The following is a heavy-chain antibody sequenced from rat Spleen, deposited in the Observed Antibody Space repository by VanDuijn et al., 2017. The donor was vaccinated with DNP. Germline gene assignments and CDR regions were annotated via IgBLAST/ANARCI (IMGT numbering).Heavy chain of an antibody. CDR1: GFTFSDYA. V-gene: IGHV5-17*01. CDR2: IIYDGSST. D-gene: IGHD1-1*01. Sequence: EVQLVESGGGLVQPGRSLKLSCAASGFTFSDYAMAWVRQAPKKGLEWVATIIYDGSSTYYRDSVKGRFTISRDNAKSTLYLQMDSLRSEDTATYYCARHSNYYSGDGLDYWGQGVMVTVSS. J-gene: IGHJ2*01. CDR3: ARHSNYYSGDGLDY.